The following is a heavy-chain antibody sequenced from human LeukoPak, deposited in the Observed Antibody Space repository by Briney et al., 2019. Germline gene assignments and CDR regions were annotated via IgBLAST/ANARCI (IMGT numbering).Heavy chain of an antibody. V-gene: IGHV3-9*01. CDR3: AKVRGTYSSGYFFDY. CDR2: IRWNSGYI. D-gene: IGHD6-19*01. Sequence: GGSLRLSRPASGFTHDNYAMHWVRQAPGKGLEWLPIIRWNSGYIGYADSVKGRFTISRDNATKSLDLQMNSLRAEDTAFYYCAKVRGTYSSGYFFDYWGQGTLVTVSS. J-gene: IGHJ4*02. CDR1: GFTHDNYA.